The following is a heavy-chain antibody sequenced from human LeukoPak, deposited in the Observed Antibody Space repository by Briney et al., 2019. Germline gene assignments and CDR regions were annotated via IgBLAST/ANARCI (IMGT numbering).Heavy chain of an antibody. CDR3: ARDLGDTAMDPNYYYYGMDV. CDR2: ISYDGSNK. D-gene: IGHD5-18*01. V-gene: IGHV3-30-3*01. J-gene: IGHJ6*02. Sequence: PGGSLRLSCAASGFTFSSYAMHRVRQAPGKGLEWVAVISYDGSNKYYADSVKGRFTISRDNSKNTLYLQMNSLRAEDTAVYYCARDLGDTAMDPNYYYYGMDVWGQGTTVTVSS. CDR1: GFTFSSYA.